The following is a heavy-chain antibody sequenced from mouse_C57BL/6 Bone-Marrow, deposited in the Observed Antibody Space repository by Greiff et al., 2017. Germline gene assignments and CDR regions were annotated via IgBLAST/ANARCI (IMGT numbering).Heavy chain of an antibody. V-gene: IGHV5-9-1*02. D-gene: IGHD1-1*01. CDR1: GFTFSSYA. Sequence: EVKLEESGEGLVKPGGSLKLSCAASGFTFSSYAMSWVRQTPEKRLEWVAYISSGGDYIYYADTVKGRFTISRDNARNTLYLQMSSLKSEDTAMYYCTREGSSPYYYAMDYWGQGTSVTVSS. J-gene: IGHJ4*01. CDR2: ISSGGDYI. CDR3: TREGSSPYYYAMDY.